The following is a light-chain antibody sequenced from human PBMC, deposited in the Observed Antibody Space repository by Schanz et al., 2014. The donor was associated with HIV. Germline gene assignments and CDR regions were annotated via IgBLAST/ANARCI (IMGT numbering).Light chain of an antibody. CDR1: EEIRAR. Sequence: DIQMTQSPSTLSASVGDRVTLTCRASEEIRARLAWYQQKPGKAPKLLIYAASNLQSGVPLRFSGSGSGTDFSLTISSLQPDDFATYYCQQGNTFPRTFGPGTKLEI. CDR3: QQGNTFPRT. V-gene: IGKV1-12*01. CDR2: AAS. J-gene: IGKJ2*01.